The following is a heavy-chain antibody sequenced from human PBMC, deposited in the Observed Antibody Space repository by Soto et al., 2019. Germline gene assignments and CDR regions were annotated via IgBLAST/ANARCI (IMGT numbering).Heavy chain of an antibody. J-gene: IGHJ4*02. V-gene: IGHV3-33*01. Sequence: QVQLVESGGDVVQPWRSLRVSCVASGFPFSGYGMHWVRQAPGKGLEWVAIIWDDGSNKYYADSVKGRFTISRDNSKNVLYLQMNSLKAEDTAVYYCARDFGTSATTRGGFDYWGQGTLVTVSS. CDR1: GFPFSGYG. CDR2: IWDDGSNK. D-gene: IGHD1-1*01. CDR3: ARDFGTSATTRGGFDY.